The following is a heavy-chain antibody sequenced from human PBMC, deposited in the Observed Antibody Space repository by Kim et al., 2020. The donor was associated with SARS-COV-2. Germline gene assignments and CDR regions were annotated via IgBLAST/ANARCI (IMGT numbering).Heavy chain of an antibody. CDR2: IYHSGST. CDR3: ASLYSSSSCLDY. CDR1: GGSISSGGYS. D-gene: IGHD6-6*01. V-gene: IGHV4-30-2*01. J-gene: IGHJ4*02. Sequence: SETLSLTCTVSGGSISSGGYSWSWIRQPPGKGLEWIGYIYHSGSTYYNPSLKSRVTISVDRSKNQFSLKLSSVTAADTAVYYCASLYSSSSCLDYWGQGTLVTVSS.